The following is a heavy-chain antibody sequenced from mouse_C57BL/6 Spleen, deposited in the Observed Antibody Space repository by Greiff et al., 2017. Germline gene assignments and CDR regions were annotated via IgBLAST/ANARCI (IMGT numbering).Heavy chain of an antibody. D-gene: IGHD2-14*01. CDR1: GFSLTSYG. CDR2: IWSGGST. CDR3: ARITTIGYAMDY. J-gene: IGHJ4*01. V-gene: IGHV2-2*02. Sequence: VQLQQSGPGLVQPSPCLYITCTASGFSLTSYGVHWVRQSPGKGLEWLGEIWSGGSTDYNAAFITRLSISKDNCKSQVCFKMNSLQANDTDIYYCARITTIGYAMDYWGQGTSVTVSA.